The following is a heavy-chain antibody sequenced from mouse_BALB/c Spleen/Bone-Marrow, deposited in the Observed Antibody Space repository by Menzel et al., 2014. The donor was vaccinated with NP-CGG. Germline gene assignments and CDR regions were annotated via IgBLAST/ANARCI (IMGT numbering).Heavy chain of an antibody. V-gene: IGHV14-3*02. J-gene: IGHJ2*01. D-gene: IGHD1-1*01. CDR1: GFNTKDTY. Sequence: VQLQQSGAELVKPGASVKLSCTAFGFNTKDTYMHWVKQRPEQGLEWIGRIDPANGNTKYDPKFQGKATITADTSSNTAYLQLSSLTSEDTAVYYCVSYYYGNYFDSWGQGTTLTVSS. CDR2: IDPANGNT. CDR3: VSYYYGNYFDS.